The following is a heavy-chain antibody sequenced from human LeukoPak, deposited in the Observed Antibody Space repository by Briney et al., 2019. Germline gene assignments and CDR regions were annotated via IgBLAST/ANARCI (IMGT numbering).Heavy chain of an antibody. Sequence: GGSLRLSCAASGFTFSSYAMIWVRQAPGKGLEWVAVIWYDGSNKYYADSVKGRFTISRDNSKNTLYVQMNSLRAEDTAVYYCARGGSGSFDYYYYGMDVWGKGTTVTVSS. CDR2: IWYDGSNK. CDR3: ARGGSGSFDYYYYGMDV. V-gene: IGHV3-33*08. CDR1: GFTFSSYA. D-gene: IGHD3-10*01. J-gene: IGHJ6*04.